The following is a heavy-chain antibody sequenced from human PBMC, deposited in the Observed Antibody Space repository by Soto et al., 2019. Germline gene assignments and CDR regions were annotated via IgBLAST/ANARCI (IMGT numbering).Heavy chain of an antibody. CDR2: INPNSGGT. V-gene: IGHV1-2*02. CDR1: GFTVSDYY. D-gene: IGHD1-26*01. CDR3: ASFSTNTPHQYYYYGMDG. Sequence: ASVKVSCKDSGFTVSDYYIHWERQAPGQGLDWMGGINPNSGGTINAQKLQRRVTMTTDTSTSTAYMELRSLRSDDTAVYYCASFSTNTPHQYYYYGMDGWGQGTTVTSP. J-gene: IGHJ6*02.